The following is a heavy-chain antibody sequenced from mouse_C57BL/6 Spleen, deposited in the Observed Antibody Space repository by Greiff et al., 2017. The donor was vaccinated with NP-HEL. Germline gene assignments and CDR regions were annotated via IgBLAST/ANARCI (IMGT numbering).Heavy chain of an antibody. CDR1: GYAFSSSW. Sequence: VKLMESGPELVKPGASVKISCKASGYAFSSSWMNWVKQRPGKGLEWIGRIYPGDGDTNYNGKFKGKATLTADKSSSTAYMQLSSLTSEDSAVYFCARGAREVDYWGQGTTLTVSS. CDR2: IYPGDGDT. CDR3: ARGAREVDY. V-gene: IGHV1-82*01. J-gene: IGHJ2*01. D-gene: IGHD3-3*01.